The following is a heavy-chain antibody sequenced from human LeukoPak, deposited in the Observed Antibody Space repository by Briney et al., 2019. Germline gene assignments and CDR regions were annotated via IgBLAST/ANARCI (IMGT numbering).Heavy chain of an antibody. D-gene: IGHD2-2*01. J-gene: IGHJ3*02. Sequence: PSETLSLTCTVSGVSISSGGYYWSWIRQHPGKGLEWIGYIYYSGSTYYNPSLKSRVTISVDKSKNQFSLKLSSVTAADTAVYYCARDLGVLLGYCSSTSCHDAFDIWGQGTMVTVSS. CDR3: ARDLGVLLGYCSSTSCHDAFDI. V-gene: IGHV4-31*03. CDR2: IYYSGST. CDR1: GVSISSGGYY.